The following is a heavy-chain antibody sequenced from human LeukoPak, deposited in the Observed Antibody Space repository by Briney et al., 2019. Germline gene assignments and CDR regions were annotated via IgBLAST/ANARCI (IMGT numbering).Heavy chain of an antibody. CDR3: AQSIAVPRIPTFDV. CDR1: EYTFSGHF. D-gene: IGHD6-19*01. Sequence: ASVRVSCKASEYTFSGHFIHWMRQAPGQGLEWVGWINPNSGGTNYAQKFQGRVTLTRDTSAGTAYMDLSSLRPDDTAVYYCAQSIAVPRIPTFDVWGQGTVVAVSS. J-gene: IGHJ3*01. V-gene: IGHV1-2*02. CDR2: INPNSGGT.